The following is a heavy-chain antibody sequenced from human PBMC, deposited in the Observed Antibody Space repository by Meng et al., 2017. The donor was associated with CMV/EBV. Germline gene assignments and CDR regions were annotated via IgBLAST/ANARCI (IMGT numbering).Heavy chain of an antibody. CDR2: IYTSGST. Sequence: SGGSISSGSYYWSWIRQPAGRGLEWIGRIYTSGSTNYNPSLKSRVTISVDTSKNQFSLKLSSVTAADTAVYYCARAGSGWYLNGMDVWGQGTTVTVSS. J-gene: IGHJ6*02. CDR1: GGSISSGSYY. V-gene: IGHV4-61*02. CDR3: ARAGSGWYLNGMDV. D-gene: IGHD6-19*01.